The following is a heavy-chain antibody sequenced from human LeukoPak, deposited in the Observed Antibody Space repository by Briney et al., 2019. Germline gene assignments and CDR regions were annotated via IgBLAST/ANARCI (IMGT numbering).Heavy chain of an antibody. J-gene: IGHJ5*02. CDR3: AKGGHFSWFDP. CDR2: ISGFGEST. D-gene: IGHD1-26*01. V-gene: IGHV3-23*01. Sequence: GGSLRLSCAASGFTFRNSAMTWVRQAPGKGLEWVSTISGFGESTFYADSVKGRFTISRDNSKDTLYLQMNTLRADDTAVYYCAKGGHFSWFDPWGQGTLVTVSS. CDR1: GFTFRNSA.